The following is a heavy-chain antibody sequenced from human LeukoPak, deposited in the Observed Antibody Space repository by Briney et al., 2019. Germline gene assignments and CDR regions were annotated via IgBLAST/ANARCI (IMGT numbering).Heavy chain of an antibody. D-gene: IGHD4-23*01. CDR1: GGSISNYY. Sequence: SGTLSLTCTVSGGSISNYYWSWIRQPPGKGLEWIGYIYKSGNTNYNPSLKSRVTTSVDTSKNQFSLNLSSVTAADTAAYYCARGSRNSVDYWGQGTLVTVSS. J-gene: IGHJ4*02. CDR2: IYKSGNT. V-gene: IGHV4-59*01. CDR3: ARGSRNSVDY.